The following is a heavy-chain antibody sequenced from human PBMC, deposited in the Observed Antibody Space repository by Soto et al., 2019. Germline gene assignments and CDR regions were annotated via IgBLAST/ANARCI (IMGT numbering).Heavy chain of an antibody. Sequence: EASVKVSCKASGGTFSSYTISWVRQAPGQGLEWMGRIIPILGIANYAQKFQGRVTITADKSTSTAYMELSSLRSEDTAVYYCARDQGYCSGGSCSNAFDIWGQGTMVTVSS. D-gene: IGHD2-15*01. J-gene: IGHJ3*02. CDR3: ARDQGYCSGGSCSNAFDI. CDR2: IIPILGIA. CDR1: GGTFSSYT. V-gene: IGHV1-69*02.